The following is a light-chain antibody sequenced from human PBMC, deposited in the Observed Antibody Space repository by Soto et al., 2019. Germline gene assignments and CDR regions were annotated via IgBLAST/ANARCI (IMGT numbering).Light chain of an antibody. CDR1: SSNIGAGSD. Sequence: QPVLTQPPSLSGAAGQRLTISCTGSSSNIGAGSDVHWYQHLPGTAPKLLIYGSDHRPSGVPDRFSGSKSGTSASLAITGLQSEEDADYYSQSYDISLSGPLFGGGTKLTVL. V-gene: IGLV1-40*01. CDR3: QSYDISLSGPL. J-gene: IGLJ2*01. CDR2: GSD.